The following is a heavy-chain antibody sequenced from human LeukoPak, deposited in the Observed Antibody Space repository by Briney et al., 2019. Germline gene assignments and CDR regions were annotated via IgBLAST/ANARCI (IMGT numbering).Heavy chain of an antibody. J-gene: IGHJ3*02. Sequence: SESLSLTCTVSGGSISTYYWSWIRQPPGKGLEWIGSMYYSGSTNYKPSLKSRVTISVDTSKNQFSLKLSSGTAADTAVYYCARHAYYYDRSGSYEAFDIWGQGTMVTVSS. D-gene: IGHD3-22*01. CDR3: ARHAYYYDRSGSYEAFDI. V-gene: IGHV4-59*08. CDR1: GGSISTYY. CDR2: MYYSGST.